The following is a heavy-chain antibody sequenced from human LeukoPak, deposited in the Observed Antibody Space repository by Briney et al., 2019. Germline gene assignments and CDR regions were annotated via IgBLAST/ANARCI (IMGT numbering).Heavy chain of an antibody. CDR2: ISSSSSYI. J-gene: IGHJ4*02. Sequence: GGSLRLSCAASGFTFSSYSMNWARQAPGKGLEWVSSISSSSSYIYYADSVKGRFTISRDNAKNSLYLQMNSLRAEDTAVYYCARAPAYCSSTSCPLDYWGQGTLVTVSS. CDR3: ARAPAYCSSTSCPLDY. CDR1: GFTFSSYS. V-gene: IGHV3-21*01. D-gene: IGHD2-2*01.